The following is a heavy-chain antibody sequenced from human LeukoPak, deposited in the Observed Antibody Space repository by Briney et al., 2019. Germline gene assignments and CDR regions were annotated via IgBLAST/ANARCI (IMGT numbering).Heavy chain of an antibody. CDR3: ARPSGGYYNL. Sequence: PGGSLRLSCAASGFTFSSYWMHWVRQAPEMGLVWVSYISSDGSSTDHADSVKGRFTISRDNAKNTLYLQMNSLRAEDTAVYYCARPSGGYYNLWGQGTLVTVSS. J-gene: IGHJ4*02. CDR1: GFTFSSYW. D-gene: IGHD3-10*01. V-gene: IGHV3-74*01. CDR2: ISSDGSST.